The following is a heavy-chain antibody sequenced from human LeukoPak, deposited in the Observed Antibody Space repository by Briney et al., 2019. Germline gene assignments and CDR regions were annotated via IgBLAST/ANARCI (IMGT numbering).Heavy chain of an antibody. V-gene: IGHV3-7*01. D-gene: IGHD2/OR15-2a*01. CDR2: IRQDGNEF. Sequence: GGSLRLSCAASEFTFGNYWMSWVRQVPGKGPEWVANIRQDGNEFYYVDSVKGRFTISRDDAKNSLFLQMNSLRAEDTATYYCARGEFGDYYYFYMDVWGKGTTVTISS. CDR3: ARGEFGDYYYFYMDV. CDR1: EFTFGNYW. J-gene: IGHJ6*03.